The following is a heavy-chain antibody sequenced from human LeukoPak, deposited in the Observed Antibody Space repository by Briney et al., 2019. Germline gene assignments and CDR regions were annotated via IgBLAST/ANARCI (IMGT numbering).Heavy chain of an antibody. D-gene: IGHD5-12*01. Sequence: GSSLRLSLAAPGFTFDDYAMPWFRQAPGKGLEGVSGISWNSGNIGYADSMKGRFTISRDNAKNSLYLQMNSLRAEDTALYYCAKDGGGYSYYGMDVWGQGTTVTVSS. CDR2: ISWNSGNI. CDR3: AKDGGGYSYYGMDV. CDR1: GFTFDDYA. J-gene: IGHJ6*02. V-gene: IGHV3-9*01.